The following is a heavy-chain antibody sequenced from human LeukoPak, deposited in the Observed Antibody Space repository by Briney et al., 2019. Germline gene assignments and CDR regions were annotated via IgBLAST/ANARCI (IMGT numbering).Heavy chain of an antibody. V-gene: IGHV4-34*01. D-gene: IGHD4-17*01. CDR3: ASRQELRPLPGVFVHGETVPFNY. CDR1: GGSFSGYY. CDR2: INHSGST. J-gene: IGHJ4*02. Sequence: ASETLSLTCAVYGGSFSGYYWSWIRQPPVKGLEWIGEINHSGSTNYNPSLKSRVTISVDTSKNQFSLKLSSVTAADTAVYYCASRQELRPLPGVFVHGETVPFNYWGQGTLVTVSS.